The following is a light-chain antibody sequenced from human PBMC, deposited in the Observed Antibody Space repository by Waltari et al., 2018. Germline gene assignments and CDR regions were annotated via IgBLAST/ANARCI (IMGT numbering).Light chain of an antibody. CDR3: QQYGSSPPVT. Sequence: EIALTQSPGTLSLSPGERATLSCRASQSVSSSYLAWYQQKPGQAPRLLIYGASSRATGIPDRFSGSGSGTDFTLTISRLEPEDFAVYYCQQYGSSPPVTFGPGTKVDIK. CDR1: QSVSSSY. J-gene: IGKJ3*01. V-gene: IGKV3-20*01. CDR2: GAS.